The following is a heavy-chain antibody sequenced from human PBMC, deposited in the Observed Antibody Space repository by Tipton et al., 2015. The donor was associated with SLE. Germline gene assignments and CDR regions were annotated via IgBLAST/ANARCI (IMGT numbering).Heavy chain of an antibody. CDR1: GYSISSGFY. V-gene: IGHV4-38-2*02. J-gene: IGHJ4*02. D-gene: IGHD3/OR15-3a*01. CDR2: IYHSGST. CDR3: ARAPSRDWDLYYFDY. Sequence: TLSLTCTVSGYSISSGFYWGWIRQPPGKGLEWIGNIYHSGSTFYNPSLKSRVTISVDTSKNQFSLKLSSVTAADTAVYYCARAPSRDWDLYYFDYWGQGTLVTVSS.